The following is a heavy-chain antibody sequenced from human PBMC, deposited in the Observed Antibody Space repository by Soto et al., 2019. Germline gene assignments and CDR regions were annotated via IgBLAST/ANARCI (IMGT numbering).Heavy chain of an antibody. J-gene: IGHJ3*02. CDR2: IIPIFGTA. CDR1: GGTFSSYA. Sequence: QVQLVQSGAEVKKPGSSVKVSCKASGGTFSSYAISWVRQAPGQGLEWMGGIIPIFGTANYAQKFQGRVTITADESTSKAYREWGGLRSEDTAVFYCATSGGGSPNFVAFDIWGQGKMVTVSS. CDR3: ATSGGGSPNFVAFDI. V-gene: IGHV1-69*01. D-gene: IGHD3-10*01.